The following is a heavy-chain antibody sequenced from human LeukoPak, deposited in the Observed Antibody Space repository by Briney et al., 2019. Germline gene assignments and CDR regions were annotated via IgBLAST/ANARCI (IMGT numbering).Heavy chain of an antibody. Sequence: GGSLRLSCAASGFAFSSFWMHWVRQAPGKGLEWVSSITGSGDGTYYADSVKGRFTMSRDNSKKTVYLQMNSLRAEDTAIYYCAKSWELLNFDYWGQGTLVTVSS. D-gene: IGHD1-26*01. CDR3: AKSWELLNFDY. J-gene: IGHJ4*02. CDR1: GFAFSSFW. CDR2: ITGSGDGT. V-gene: IGHV3-23*01.